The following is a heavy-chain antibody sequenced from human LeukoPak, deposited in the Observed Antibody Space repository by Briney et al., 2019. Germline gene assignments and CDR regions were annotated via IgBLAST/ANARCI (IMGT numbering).Heavy chain of an antibody. Sequence: PERSLRLSCAASGFSFSSYAMHWVRQAPGKGLEWVAVISNEGNYKYYGDSVKGRFAISRDNFKNTTYLQMNYLRPEDTAVYFCAKGGHYLFDYWGQGALVTVSS. J-gene: IGHJ4*02. CDR1: GFSFSSYA. CDR2: ISNEGNYK. V-gene: IGHV3-30*18. D-gene: IGHD3-10*01. CDR3: AKGGHYLFDY.